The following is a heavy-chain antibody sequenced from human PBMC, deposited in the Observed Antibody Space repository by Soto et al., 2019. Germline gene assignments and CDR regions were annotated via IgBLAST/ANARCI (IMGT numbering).Heavy chain of an antibody. Sequence: ASVKVSCKASGYTFTSYDMHWVRQAPGQRLEWMGWINAGNGNTKYSQKFQGRVTITRDTSASTAYMELSSLRSEDTAVYYCARAHNCGGDCDIDYWGQGTLVTVSS. CDR1: GYTFTSYD. CDR2: INAGNGNT. V-gene: IGHV1-3*01. J-gene: IGHJ4*02. D-gene: IGHD2-21*02. CDR3: ARAHNCGGDCDIDY.